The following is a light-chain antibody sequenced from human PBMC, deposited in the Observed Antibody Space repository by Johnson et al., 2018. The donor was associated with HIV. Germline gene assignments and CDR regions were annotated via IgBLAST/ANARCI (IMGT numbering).Light chain of an antibody. CDR3: VTWDSSLSAYV. V-gene: IGLV1-51*02. J-gene: IGLJ1*01. CDR2: ENN. Sequence: QSVLTQPPSVSAAPGQKVTISCSGSSSNIGNNYISWYQQLPGTAPKLLIYENNKRPSGIPDRFSGSKAGTSATLGITGLQTGDEAVYYCVTWDSSLSAYVFGTGTKVTVL. CDR1: SSNIGNNY.